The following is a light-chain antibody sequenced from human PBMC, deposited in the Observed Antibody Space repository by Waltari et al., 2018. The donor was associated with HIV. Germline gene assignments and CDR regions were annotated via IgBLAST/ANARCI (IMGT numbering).Light chain of an antibody. CDR2: AFI. J-gene: IGLJ1*01. CDR1: SSDVGGYNS. V-gene: IGLV2-14*03. CDR3: SSYTSTSTVYV. Sequence: QSALTQPASVSGSPGQSITISCTGTSSDVGGYNSVSWYQLHPGKAPKLTIYAFINRPSGVSNRFSGSKSDNTASLTISGLQAEDEADYYCSSYTSTSTVYVFGTGTEVTVL.